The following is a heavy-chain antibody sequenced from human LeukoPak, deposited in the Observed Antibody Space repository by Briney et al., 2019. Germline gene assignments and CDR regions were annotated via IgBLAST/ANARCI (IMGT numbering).Heavy chain of an antibody. V-gene: IGHV3-21*01. CDR2: ISWNSDSI. D-gene: IGHD5-18*01. J-gene: IGHJ6*02. CDR3: ARWYRFGYSYYFYGMDV. Sequence: PGGSLRLSCAASGFTIGSYSMNWVRQAPGKGLEWVSSISWNSDSISYAASVKGRFTISRDNADNSVYLQMNSLRAEDTAVYFCARWYRFGYSYYFYGMDVWGQGTTVTVSS. CDR1: GFTIGSYS.